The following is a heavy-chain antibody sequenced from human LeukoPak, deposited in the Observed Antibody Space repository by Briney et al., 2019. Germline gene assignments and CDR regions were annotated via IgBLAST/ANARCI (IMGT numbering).Heavy chain of an antibody. CDR2: TYYRSTWIS. V-gene: IGHV6-1*01. D-gene: IGHD6-19*01. CDR1: XDXVSSXTAX. CDR3: ARRMAVGGPGYFDY. Sequence: SQTLSLTCVISXDXVSSXTAXXXWXXXXXSXGLEWLGRTYYRSTWISDYALSVKSRIVITPDTSKNQFSLQLNSVTPEDTAVYFCARRMAVGGPGYFDYWSQGSLVTVSA. J-gene: IGHJ4*02.